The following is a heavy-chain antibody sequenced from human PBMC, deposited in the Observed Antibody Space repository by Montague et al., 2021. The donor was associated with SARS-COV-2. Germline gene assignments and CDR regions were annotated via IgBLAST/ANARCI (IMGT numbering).Heavy chain of an antibody. CDR1: GGSLSGYY. CDR3: ARVRYGIIWERRFYWIDP. V-gene: IGHV4-34*01. CDR2: ISHSGST. Sequence: SETLSLTCAVYGGSLSGYYWSWIRQPPGKGLEWIGEISHSGSTNYNPSLKSRVTISVDTSKNQFSLKLSSVTAADTAVYYCARVRYGIIWERRFYWIDPWGQGTQVTVSS. J-gene: IGHJ5*01. D-gene: IGHD5-18*01.